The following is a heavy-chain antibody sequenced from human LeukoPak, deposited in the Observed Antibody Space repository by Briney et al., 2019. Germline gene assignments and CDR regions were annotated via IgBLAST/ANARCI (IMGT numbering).Heavy chain of an antibody. Sequence: GGSLRLSCAASGFTFSSYAMSWVRQAPGKGLEWVSAISGSGGSTYYADSVKGRFTISRDNSKNTLYLQMNSLRAGDTAVYYCAKVGGYSSGWYFDYWGQGTLVTVSS. CDR3: AKVGGYSSGWYFDY. J-gene: IGHJ4*02. D-gene: IGHD6-19*01. CDR2: ISGSGGST. V-gene: IGHV3-23*01. CDR1: GFTFSSYA.